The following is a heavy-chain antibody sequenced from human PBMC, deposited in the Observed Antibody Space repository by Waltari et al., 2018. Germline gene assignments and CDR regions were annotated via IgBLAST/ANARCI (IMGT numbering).Heavy chain of an antibody. CDR2: IYYSGST. J-gene: IGHJ4*02. CDR3: ARDWGDCSSTSCYEN. Sequence: QLQLQESGPGLVKPSETLSLTCTVSGGSISSSSYYWGWIRQPPGKGPEWIGSIYYSGSTYYNPSLKSRVTISVDTSKNQFSLKLSSVTAADTAVYYCARDWGDCSSTSCYENWGQGTLVTVSS. D-gene: IGHD2-2*01. CDR1: GGSISSSSYY. V-gene: IGHV4-39*07.